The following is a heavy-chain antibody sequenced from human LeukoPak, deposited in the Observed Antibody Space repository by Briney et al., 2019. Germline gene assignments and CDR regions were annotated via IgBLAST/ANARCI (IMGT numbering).Heavy chain of an antibody. CDR1: RFTFSSYS. CDR2: ISSSSSYI. J-gene: IGHJ4*02. D-gene: IGHD1-26*01. CDR3: ASVIGRGQDTIESTDY. V-gene: IGHV3-21*01. Sequence: PGGSLRLSCAASRFTFSSYSMNWVRQAPGKGLEWVSSISSSSSYIYYADSVKGRFTISRDNAKNSLYLQMNSLRAEDTAVYYCASVIGRGQDTIESTDYWGQGTLVTVSS.